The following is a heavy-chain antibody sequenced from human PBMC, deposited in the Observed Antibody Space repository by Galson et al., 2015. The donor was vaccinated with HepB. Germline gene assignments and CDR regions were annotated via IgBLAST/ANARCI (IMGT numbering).Heavy chain of an antibody. CDR1: GFTFGGSA. V-gene: IGHV3-73*01. D-gene: IGHD3-10*01. Sequence: SLRLSCAAAGFTFGGSAMHWGRQAPGAGLVWVGRNRNKPNRSATAYAASVTGRVTITRDDSKNTAYLQMNSLKTEDTAVYYCTRQVPDYYGSGSLYGMDVWGQGTTVTVS. CDR2: NRNKPNRSAT. J-gene: IGHJ6*02. CDR3: TRQVPDYYGSGSLYGMDV.